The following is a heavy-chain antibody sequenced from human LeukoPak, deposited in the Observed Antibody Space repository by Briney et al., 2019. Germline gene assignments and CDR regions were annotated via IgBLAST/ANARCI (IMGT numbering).Heavy chain of an antibody. V-gene: IGHV3-9*01. J-gene: IGHJ4*02. CDR3: AKGGVGVYYDSSGSQTFDY. CDR2: ISWNSGSI. CDR1: GFTFDDYA. D-gene: IGHD3-22*01. Sequence: GRSLRLSCAASGFTFDDYAMHWVRQAPGKGLEWVSGISWNSGSIGYADSVKGRFTISRDNAKNSLYLQMNSLRAEDTALYYCAKGGVGVYYDSSGSQTFDYWGQGTLVTVST.